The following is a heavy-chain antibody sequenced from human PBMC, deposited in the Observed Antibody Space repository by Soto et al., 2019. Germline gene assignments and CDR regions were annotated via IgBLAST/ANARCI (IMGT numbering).Heavy chain of an antibody. CDR3: ARTYCSSARCYSDY. D-gene: IGHD2-2*01. J-gene: IGHJ4*02. V-gene: IGHV1-18*04. CDR2: ISAYNGNT. CDR1: GYTFTSHG. Sequence: QVQLVQSGAEVKKPGASVKVSCKTSGYTFTSHGISWVRQAPGQGLEWMGWISAYNGNTNYAQKLQGRVTMTTDTPTSTAYMELRSLRSDDAAVYYCARTYCSSARCYSDYWGQGTLVTVSS.